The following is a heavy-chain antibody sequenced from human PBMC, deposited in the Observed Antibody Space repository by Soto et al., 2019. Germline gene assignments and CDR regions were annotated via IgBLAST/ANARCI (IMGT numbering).Heavy chain of an antibody. CDR2: IIPIFGTA. CDR3: ASVLLWFGARPHTNYYYYGMDV. D-gene: IGHD3-10*01. J-gene: IGHJ6*02. V-gene: IGHV1-69*13. CDR1: GGTFSSYA. Sequence: GASVKVSCKASGGTFSSYAISWVRQAPGQGLEWMGGIIPIFGTANYAQKFQGRVTITADESTSTAYMELSSLRSEDTAVYYCASVLLWFGARPHTNYYYYGMDVWGQGTTVTVSS.